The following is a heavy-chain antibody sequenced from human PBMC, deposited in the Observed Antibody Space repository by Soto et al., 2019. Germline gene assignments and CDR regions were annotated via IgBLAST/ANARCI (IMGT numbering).Heavy chain of an antibody. CDR1: GFTFSSYS. J-gene: IGHJ6*02. Sequence: EVQLVESGGGLVKPGGSLRLSCAASGFTFSSYSMNWVRQAPGKGLEWVSSISSSSSYIYYADSVKGRFTISRDNAKNSLYLQMNSLRAEDTAVYYCAGGAGYIDYYYGMDVWGQGTTVTVSS. CDR3: AGGAGYIDYYYGMDV. V-gene: IGHV3-21*01. D-gene: IGHD5-12*01. CDR2: ISSSSSYI.